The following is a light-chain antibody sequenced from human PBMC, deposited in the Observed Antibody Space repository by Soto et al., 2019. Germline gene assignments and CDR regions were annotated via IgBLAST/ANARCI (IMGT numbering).Light chain of an antibody. CDR3: AAWDDNLSGLYV. V-gene: IGLV1-47*01. CDR1: ASTIGRNY. Sequence: QSALTQSPSASVTIWQRVTIFCSGSASTIGRNYVYWYQQLPGTAPKLLIYRNSQRPSGVPDRFSGSKSGTSASLAISGLRSEDEADYYCAAWDDNLSGLYVFGAGTKVTVL. J-gene: IGLJ1*01. CDR2: RNS.